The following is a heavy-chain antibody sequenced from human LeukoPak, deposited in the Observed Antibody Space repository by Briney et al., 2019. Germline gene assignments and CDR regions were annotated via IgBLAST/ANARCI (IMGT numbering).Heavy chain of an antibody. CDR3: KSGGAAPGSFDY. J-gene: IGHJ4*02. D-gene: IGHD1-1*01. CDR2: IKYDGYEE. Sequence: PGGSLRLSCAASGFTFSRYWMRWMRQAPGKGLEWVANIKYDGYEEYYVDSVRGRFTISRDNTKNSLYLQLNSLRVDDTAVYYCKSGGAAPGSFDYWGQGTLVTVSP. CDR1: GFTFSRYW. V-gene: IGHV3-7*01.